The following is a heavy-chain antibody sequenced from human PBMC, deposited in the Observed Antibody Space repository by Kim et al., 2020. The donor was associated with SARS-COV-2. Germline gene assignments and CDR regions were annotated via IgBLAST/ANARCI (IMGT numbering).Heavy chain of an antibody. D-gene: IGHD1-1*01. Sequence: DYVKGRFTISRDNAKNTVYLQMNSLRADDTAIYFCARGRRSTSADYYFDYWGQGILVTVSS. J-gene: IGHJ4*02. V-gene: IGHV3-74*01. CDR3: ARGRRSTSADYYFDY.